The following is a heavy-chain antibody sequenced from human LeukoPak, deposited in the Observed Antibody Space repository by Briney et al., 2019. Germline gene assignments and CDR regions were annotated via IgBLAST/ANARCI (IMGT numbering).Heavy chain of an antibody. CDR3: ARDGRYYYDSSGPLDY. D-gene: IGHD3-22*01. CDR2: IYYSGST. CDR1: GDSISSRSYY. V-gene: IGHV4-39*07. J-gene: IGHJ4*02. Sequence: SETLSLTCTVSGDSISSRSYYWGWIRQPPGKGLEWIGTIYYSGSTYYNPSLKSRVTISVDTSKNQFSLRLSSVTAADTAVYYCARDGRYYYDSSGPLDYWGQGTLVTVSS.